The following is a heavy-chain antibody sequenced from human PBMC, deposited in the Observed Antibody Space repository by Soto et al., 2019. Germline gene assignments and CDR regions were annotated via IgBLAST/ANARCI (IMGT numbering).Heavy chain of an antibody. CDR2: IYSGGST. D-gene: IGHD6-19*01. CDR3: ARVGAVAGTLFYFDY. J-gene: IGHJ4*02. V-gene: IGHV3-53*04. Sequence: PGGSLRLSCAASGFTVSSNYMSWVRQAPGKGLEWVSVIYSGGSTYYADSVKGRFTISRHNSKNTLYLQMNSLRAEDTAVYYCARVGAVAGTLFYFDYWGQGTLVTVSS. CDR1: GFTVSSNY.